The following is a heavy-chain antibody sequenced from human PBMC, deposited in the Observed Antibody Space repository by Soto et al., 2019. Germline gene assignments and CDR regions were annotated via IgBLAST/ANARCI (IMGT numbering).Heavy chain of an antibody. Sequence: ASVKVSCKASGYTFSTYDISWVRQAPGQGLEWMGWISGNNGNTNYAQNVRDRVTMTTDTSTNTAYMELRSLRSDDTAVYYCARERRRPYYDILTGYFPFDYWGQGTLVTVSS. CDR3: ARERRRPYYDILTGYFPFDY. D-gene: IGHD3-9*01. CDR2: ISGNNGNT. V-gene: IGHV1-18*01. J-gene: IGHJ4*02. CDR1: GYTFSTYD.